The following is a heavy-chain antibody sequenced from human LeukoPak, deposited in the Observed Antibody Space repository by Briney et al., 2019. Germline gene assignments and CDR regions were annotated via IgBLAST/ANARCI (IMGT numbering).Heavy chain of an antibody. V-gene: IGHV3-21*01. CDR2: ISSSSSYI. Sequence: PGGSLRLSCAASGFTFSSYSMNWVRQAPGKGLEWVSSISSSSSYIYYADSVKGRFTISRDNAKSSLYLQMNSLRAEDTAVYYCARGEWFGELYGMGWFDPWGQGTLVTVSS. D-gene: IGHD3-10*01. CDR3: ARGEWFGELYGMGWFDP. CDR1: GFTFSSYS. J-gene: IGHJ5*02.